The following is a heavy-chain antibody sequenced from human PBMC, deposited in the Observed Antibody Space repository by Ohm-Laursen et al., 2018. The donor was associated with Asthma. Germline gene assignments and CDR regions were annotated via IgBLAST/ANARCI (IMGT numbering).Heavy chain of an antibody. CDR2: ISYDGSNK. V-gene: IGHV3-30*03. J-gene: IGHJ6*02. CDR3: ATYSIWDQLLYYGMDV. D-gene: IGHD2-2*01. Sequence: SLRLSCAASGFSFSSYGMHWVRQAPGKGLEWVAVISYDGSNKYYADSVKGRFTISRDNSKNTLYLQMNSLRAEDTAVYYCATYSIWDQLLYYGMDVWGQGTTVTVSS. CDR1: GFSFSSYG.